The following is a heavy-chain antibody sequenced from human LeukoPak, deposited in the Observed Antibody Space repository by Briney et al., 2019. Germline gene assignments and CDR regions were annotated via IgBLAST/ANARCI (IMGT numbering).Heavy chain of an antibody. J-gene: IGHJ4*02. CDR1: GFTFSSYA. D-gene: IGHD4-23*01. CDR3: AKGISGGNSGMLYYFDY. CDR2: ISGSGGST. Sequence: GGSLRLSCAASGFTFSSYAMSWVRQAPGKGLEWVSAISGSGGSTYYADSVKGRFTISRDNSKNTLYLQMNSLRAEDTAVYYCAKGISGGNSGMLYYFDYWGQGTLVTVSS. V-gene: IGHV3-23*01.